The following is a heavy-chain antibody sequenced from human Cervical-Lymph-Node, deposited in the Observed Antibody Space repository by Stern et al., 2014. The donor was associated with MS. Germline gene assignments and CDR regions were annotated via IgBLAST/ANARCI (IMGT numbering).Heavy chain of an antibody. CDR2: TSPDNRYT. CDR3: ARDPLYTTVWYRAGMVGY. CDR1: GYPFTSFG. Sequence: QVQLVQSGAEVKKPGASMKVSCKASGYPFTSFGISWVRQAPGQGLEWLGWTSPDNRYTNYAQNLQGRVTVTTDMSTSTAYMELRGLTSDDTAVYYCARDPLYTTVWYRAGMVGYWGQGTL. D-gene: IGHD6-19*01. J-gene: IGHJ4*02. V-gene: IGHV1-18*01.